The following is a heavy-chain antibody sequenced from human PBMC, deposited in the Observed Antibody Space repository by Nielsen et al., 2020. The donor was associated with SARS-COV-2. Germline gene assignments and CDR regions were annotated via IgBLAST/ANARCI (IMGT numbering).Heavy chain of an antibody. D-gene: IGHD3-22*01. J-gene: IGHJ6*02. CDR1: GFTFSDYY. Sequence: GESLKISCAASGFTFSDYYMSWIRQAPGKGLEWVSYISSSSSYTNYADSVKGRFTISRDNAKNSLYLQMNSLRAEDTAVYYCARDLDYYDSSGYYPHYGMDVWGQGTTVTVSS. CDR3: ARDLDYYDSSGYYPHYGMDV. V-gene: IGHV3-11*06. CDR2: ISSSSSYT.